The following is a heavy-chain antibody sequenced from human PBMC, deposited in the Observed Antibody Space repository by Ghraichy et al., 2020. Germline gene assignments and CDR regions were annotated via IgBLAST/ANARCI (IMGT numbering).Heavy chain of an antibody. CDR2: VYYSKTT. J-gene: IGHJ4*02. V-gene: IGHV4-39*01. CDR1: GVSLTSIDYF. D-gene: IGHD6-19*01. Sequence: SETLSLTCTVSGVSLTSIDYFWGWIRQPPGKGLEWIGSVYYSKTTYGDPSLKSRVAMSVNTSTNQFSLKLFYVTAADTAMYYCAGHSFRSGWYPAYFDFWGLVPQVTVSS. CDR3: AGHSFRSGWYPAYFDF.